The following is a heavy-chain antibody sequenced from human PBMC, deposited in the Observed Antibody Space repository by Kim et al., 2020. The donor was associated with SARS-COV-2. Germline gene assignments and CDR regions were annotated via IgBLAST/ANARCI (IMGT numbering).Heavy chain of an antibody. Sequence: GGSLRLSCAASGFTFSSYSMNWVRQAPGKGLEWVSSISSSSSYIYYADSVKGRFTISRDNAKNSLYLQMNSLRAEDTAVYYCARDCSSTSCYLENAFDIWGQGTMVTVSS. CDR1: GFTFSSYS. V-gene: IGHV3-21*01. D-gene: IGHD2-2*01. CDR2: ISSSSSYI. J-gene: IGHJ3*02. CDR3: ARDCSSTSCYLENAFDI.